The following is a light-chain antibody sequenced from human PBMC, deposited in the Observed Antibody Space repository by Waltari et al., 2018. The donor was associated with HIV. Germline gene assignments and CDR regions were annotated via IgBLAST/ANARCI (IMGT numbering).Light chain of an antibody. J-gene: IGLJ3*02. Sequence: SYELTQPPSVSVSPGQTARITCPGDALAHQYASWFQQKPGQAPVLFIFKDNERPSGIPARFSGSRSGTTVMLTISGVQAEDEADYYCQSVDSSRIWVFGGGTKLTVL. CDR3: QSVDSSRIWV. CDR2: KDN. V-gene: IGLV3-25*03. CDR1: ALAHQY.